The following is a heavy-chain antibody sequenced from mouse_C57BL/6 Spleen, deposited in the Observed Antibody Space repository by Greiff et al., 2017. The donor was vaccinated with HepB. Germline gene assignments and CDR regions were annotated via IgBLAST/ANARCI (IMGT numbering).Heavy chain of an antibody. Sequence: EVKLMESGGGLVKPGGSLKLSCAASGFTFSSYAMSWVRQTPEKRLEWVATISDGGSYTYYPDNVKGRFTIARDNAKNNLYLQMSHRKSEDTAMYYCARDRRLLRWFAYWGQGTLVTVSA. CDR1: GFTFSSYA. D-gene: IGHD2-3*01. V-gene: IGHV5-4*01. CDR3: ARDRRLLRWFAY. J-gene: IGHJ3*01. CDR2: ISDGGSYT.